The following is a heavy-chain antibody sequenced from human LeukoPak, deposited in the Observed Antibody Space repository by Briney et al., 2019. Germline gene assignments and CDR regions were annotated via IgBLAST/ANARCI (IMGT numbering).Heavy chain of an antibody. CDR3: ARLSKGRYFDYIFDN. CDR2: IYYTGST. J-gene: IGHJ4*02. Sequence: SETLSLTCTVSGGSVSISEFYWGWIRQPPGKGLQWIGNIYYTGSTYYNPSLNSRVAMSVDTSQNQFSLKIASVTAADTAVYYCARLSKGRYFDYIFDNWGQGTLVTVSS. D-gene: IGHD3-9*01. V-gene: IGHV4-39*01. CDR1: GGSVSISEFY.